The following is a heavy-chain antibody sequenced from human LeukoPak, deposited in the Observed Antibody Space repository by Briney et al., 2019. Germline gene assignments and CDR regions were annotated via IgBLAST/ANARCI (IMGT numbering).Heavy chain of an antibody. J-gene: IGHJ5*02. V-gene: IGHV4-38-2*02. D-gene: IGHD2-15*01. CDR2: IYHSGST. CDR3: ARDSGTDIVVVVAATVWFDP. Sequence: PSETLSLTCTVSGGSISSYYWSWIRQPPGKGLEWIGSIYHSGSTYYNPSLKSRVTISVDTSKNQFSLKLSSVTAADTAVYYCARDSGTDIVVVVAATVWFDPWGQGTLVTVSS. CDR1: GGSISSYY.